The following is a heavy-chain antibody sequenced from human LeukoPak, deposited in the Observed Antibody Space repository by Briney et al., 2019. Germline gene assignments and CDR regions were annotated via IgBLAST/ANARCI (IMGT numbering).Heavy chain of an antibody. J-gene: IGHJ5*02. D-gene: IGHD5-18*01. CDR1: GFTFSSYW. CDR3: ARGASGIQLWFFDP. Sequence: GGPLRLSCAASGFTFSSYWMSWVRQAPGKGLEWVANIKQDGSEKYYVDSVKGRFTISRDNAKNSLFLQMNSLRAEDTAVYYCARGASGIQLWFFDPCGQGTLVSVSS. V-gene: IGHV3-7*01. CDR2: IKQDGSEK.